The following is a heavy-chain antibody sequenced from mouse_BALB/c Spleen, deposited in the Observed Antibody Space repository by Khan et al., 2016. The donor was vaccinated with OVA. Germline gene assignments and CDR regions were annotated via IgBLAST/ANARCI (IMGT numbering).Heavy chain of an antibody. CDR1: GYSITSCYY. J-gene: IGHJ3*01. CDR2: ISYDGSN. CDR3: TRNRGYYGYLAY. V-gene: IGHV3-6*01. Sequence: EVELVESGPGLVKPSQSLSLTCSVTGYSITSCYYWYLIRQFPGNKLEWRGYISYDGSNNYNPTFKNRITITRDTSENQSFLTLNSVTTEDTATDYCTRNRGYYGYLAYWGQGTLVTVSA. D-gene: IGHD1-2*01.